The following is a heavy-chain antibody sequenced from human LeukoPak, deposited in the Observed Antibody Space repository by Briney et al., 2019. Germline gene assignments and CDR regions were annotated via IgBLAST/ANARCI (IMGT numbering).Heavy chain of an antibody. D-gene: IGHD5-24*01. CDR1: GGTFISYA. V-gene: IGHV1-69*01. CDR2: IIPIFGTA. J-gene: IGHJ4*02. Sequence: GSSVKVSCKASGGTFISYAISWVRQAPGQGLEWMGGIIPIFGTANYAQKFQGRVTITADESTSTAYMELSSLRSEDTAVYYCARADGYQGTEGYWGQGTLVTVSS. CDR3: ARADGYQGTEGY.